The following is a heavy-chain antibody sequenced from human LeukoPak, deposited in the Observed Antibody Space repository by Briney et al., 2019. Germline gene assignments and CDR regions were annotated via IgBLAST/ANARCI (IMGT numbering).Heavy chain of an antibody. CDR3: AADWPLDY. V-gene: IGHV3-30-3*01. CDR1: GFTFSSYA. CDR2: ISYDGSNK. D-gene: IGHD3/OR15-3a*01. J-gene: IGHJ4*02. Sequence: GRSLRLSCAASGFTFSSYAMHWVRQAPGKGLEWVAVISYDGSNKYYADSVKGRFTISRDNSKNTLYLQMNSLRAEDTAVYYCAADWPLDYWGQGTLVTVSS.